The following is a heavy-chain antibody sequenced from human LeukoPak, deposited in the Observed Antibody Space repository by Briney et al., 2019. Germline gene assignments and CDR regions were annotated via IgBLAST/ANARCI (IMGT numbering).Heavy chain of an antibody. CDR2: IYNDGRT. V-gene: IGHV3-66*01. Sequence: GGSLRLSCAASGFTVSSNHMSWVRQTPGQGRLEWVSVIYNDGRTFCTGSVTGRFTISRDNSKNTLYLQMNSLRAEDTAVYYCARGQIYGTGSYFFDHWGQGTLVTVSS. J-gene: IGHJ4*02. CDR1: GFTVSSNH. CDR3: ARGQIYGTGSYFFDH. D-gene: IGHD3-10*01.